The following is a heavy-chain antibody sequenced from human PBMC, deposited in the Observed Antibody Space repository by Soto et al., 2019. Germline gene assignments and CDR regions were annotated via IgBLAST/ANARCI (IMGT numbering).Heavy chain of an antibody. Sequence: EVQLLESGGGLVQPGGSLRLSCAASGFTFSSFAMGWVRQAPGKGLEWVSVINDSGDSTYYTDSVKGRFTISRDNSKSTLYLQMNSLRAEDTAVYYCAKDATRSSGWYHFDCCGQGALVTVSS. V-gene: IGHV3-23*01. J-gene: IGHJ4*02. CDR2: INDSGDST. CDR1: GFTFSSFA. D-gene: IGHD6-19*01. CDR3: AKDATRSSGWYHFDC.